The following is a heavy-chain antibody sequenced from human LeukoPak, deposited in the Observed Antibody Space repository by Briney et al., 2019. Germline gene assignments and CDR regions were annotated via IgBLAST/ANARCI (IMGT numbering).Heavy chain of an antibody. CDR1: GGSISSYY. J-gene: IGHJ4*02. CDR2: IYTSGST. Sequence: SETLSLTCIVSGGSISSYYWSWIRQPAGKGLEWIGRIYTSGSTNYNPSLKSRVTMSVDTSKNQFSLKLSSVTAADTAVYYCARTYYDSSGYFIPFDYWGQGTLVTVSS. V-gene: IGHV4-4*07. CDR3: ARTYYDSSGYFIPFDY. D-gene: IGHD3-22*01.